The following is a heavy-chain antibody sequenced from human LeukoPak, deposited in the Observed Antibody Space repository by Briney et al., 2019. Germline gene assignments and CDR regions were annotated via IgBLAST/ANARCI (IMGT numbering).Heavy chain of an antibody. CDR2: IYYSGST. V-gene: IGHV4-38-2*02. Sequence: SETLSLTCTVSGYSISSDYYWGWIRQPPGKGLEWIGSIYYSGSTYYNPSLKSRVTISVDTSKNQFSLKLSSVTAADTAVYYCARDYYCGGDCYSSSWGQGTLVTVSS. J-gene: IGHJ4*02. CDR3: ARDYYCGGDCYSSS. CDR1: GYSISSDYY. D-gene: IGHD2-21*02.